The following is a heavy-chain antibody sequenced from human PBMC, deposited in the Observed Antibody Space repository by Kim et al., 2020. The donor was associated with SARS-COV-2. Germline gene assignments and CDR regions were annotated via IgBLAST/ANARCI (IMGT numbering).Heavy chain of an antibody. Sequence: SSSTSLKSRLTISKDTSKSQVVLTMTNMDPVDTATYYCARIRRDGYNYDYWGQGTLVTVSS. V-gene: IGHV2-26*01. J-gene: IGHJ4*02. D-gene: IGHD5-12*01. CDR3: ARIRRDGYNYDY.